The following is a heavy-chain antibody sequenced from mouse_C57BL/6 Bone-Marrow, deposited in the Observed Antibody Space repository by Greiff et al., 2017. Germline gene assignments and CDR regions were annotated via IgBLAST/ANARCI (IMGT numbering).Heavy chain of an antibody. CDR1: GYAFSSYW. CDR2: IYPGDGDT. D-gene: IGHD1-1*01. Sequence: QVQLQQSGAELVKPGASVKISCKASGYAFSSYWMNWVKQRPGKGLEWIGQIYPGDGDTNYNGKFKGKATLTADKSSSTAYMQLSSLTSEDSAVYFCARAEGSSTSGVPYWYFDVWGTGTTVTVSS. CDR3: ARAEGSSTSGVPYWYFDV. J-gene: IGHJ1*03. V-gene: IGHV1-80*01.